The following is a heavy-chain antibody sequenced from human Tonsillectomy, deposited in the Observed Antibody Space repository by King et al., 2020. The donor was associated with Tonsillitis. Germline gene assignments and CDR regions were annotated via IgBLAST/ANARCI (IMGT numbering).Heavy chain of an antibody. CDR2: MNPNSGNT. V-gene: IGHV1-8*02. CDR1: GYTFTSYD. J-gene: IGHJ6*02. CDR3: ARGGYSYGYDYYYGMDV. Sequence: EQLVQSGAEVKKPGASVKVSCKASGYTFTSYDINWVRQATGQGLEWMGWMNPNSGNTGYAQKFQGRVTMTRNTSISTAYMELSSLRSEDTAVYYCARGGYSYGYDYYYGMDVWGXGXKVTVS. D-gene: IGHD5-18*01.